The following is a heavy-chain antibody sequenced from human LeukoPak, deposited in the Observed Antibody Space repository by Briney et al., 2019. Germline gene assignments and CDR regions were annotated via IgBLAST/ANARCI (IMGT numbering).Heavy chain of an antibody. V-gene: IGHV3-9*01. Sequence: GGSLRLSCAASGFTFDDYAMHWVRQAPGKGLEWVSGISWNSGSIGYADSVKGRFTISRDNAKNSLYLQMNSLRAEDTALYYCAKDGDYVWGSYRYTYFDYWGQGTLVTVSS. CDR1: GFTFDDYA. CDR3: AKDGDYVWGSYRYTYFDY. CDR2: ISWNSGSI. J-gene: IGHJ4*02. D-gene: IGHD3-16*02.